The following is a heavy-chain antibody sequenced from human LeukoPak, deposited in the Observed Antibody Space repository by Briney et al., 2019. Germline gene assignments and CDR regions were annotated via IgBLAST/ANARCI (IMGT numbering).Heavy chain of an antibody. D-gene: IGHD2-21*02. V-gene: IGHV3-66*01. CDR1: GFTVSSNY. CDR2: IYSGGDT. J-gene: IGHJ3*02. CDR3: ARVAVTASSDAFDI. Sequence: GSLRLSCAASGFTVSSNYMSWVRQTPGRGLEWLSIIYSGGDTYYPDSLKGRFTISRDNSKNTLYLQMNSLRAEDTAVYYCARVAVTASSDAFDIWGQGTMVTVSS.